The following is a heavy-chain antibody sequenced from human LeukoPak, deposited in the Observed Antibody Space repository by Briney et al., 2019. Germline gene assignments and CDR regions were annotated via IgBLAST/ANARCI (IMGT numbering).Heavy chain of an antibody. CDR2: ISSGSTYI. V-gene: IGHV3-21*04. CDR1: GFTFSSYA. CDR3: AKERFAYGDYSGEY. J-gene: IGHJ4*02. Sequence: GGSLRLSCAASGFTFSSYAMSWVRQAPGKGLEWVSSISSGSTYIYYADSVKGRFTISRDNAKKSLYLQMNSLRAEDTAVYYCAKERFAYGDYSGEYWGQGTLVTVSS. D-gene: IGHD4-17*01.